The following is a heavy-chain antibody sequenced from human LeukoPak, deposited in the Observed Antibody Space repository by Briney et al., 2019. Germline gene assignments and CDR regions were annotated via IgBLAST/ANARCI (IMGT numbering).Heavy chain of an antibody. CDR3: ARGSTMIIGSIRDANAFDI. Sequence: GESLKISCKGSGYSFTSYWIGWVRQMPGKGLALMGSIYPGDSDTRYSPSFQGQVTISADKSISTAYLQWSSLNASDTAMYYCARGSTMIIGSIRDANAFDIWGQGTMVTVSS. V-gene: IGHV5-51*01. J-gene: IGHJ3*02. D-gene: IGHD3-22*01. CDR2: IYPGDSDT. CDR1: GYSFTSYW.